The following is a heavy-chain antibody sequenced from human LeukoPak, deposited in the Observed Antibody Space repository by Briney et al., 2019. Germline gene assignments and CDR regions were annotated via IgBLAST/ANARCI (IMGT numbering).Heavy chain of an antibody. V-gene: IGHV3-7*01. Sequence: GGSLRLSCVVSGFMFNNYWMSWVRQAPGKGLEWVATIRQDGSDKYFLDSVRGRFTISRDNAENSLYLQMNSLRAEDTAVYYCARDKGFGGSSFGYWGQGTLVTVSS. CDR2: IRQDGSDK. CDR1: GFMFNNYW. J-gene: IGHJ4*02. D-gene: IGHD3-10*01. CDR3: ARDKGFGGSSFGY.